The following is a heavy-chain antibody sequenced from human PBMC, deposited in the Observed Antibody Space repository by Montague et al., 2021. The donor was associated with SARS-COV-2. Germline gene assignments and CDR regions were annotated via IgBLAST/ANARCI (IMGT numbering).Heavy chain of an antibody. Sequence: TLSLTRTVSGGSISSGGYYWSWIRQHPGKGLEWIGYIYYSGSTYYNPSLKSRVTISVDTSKNQFSLKLSSVTAADTAVYYCARAGITIFGVVTHYDYWGQGTLVTVSS. CDR1: GGSISSGGYY. CDR3: ARAGITIFGVVTHYDY. J-gene: IGHJ4*02. CDR2: IYYSGST. V-gene: IGHV4-31*03. D-gene: IGHD3-3*01.